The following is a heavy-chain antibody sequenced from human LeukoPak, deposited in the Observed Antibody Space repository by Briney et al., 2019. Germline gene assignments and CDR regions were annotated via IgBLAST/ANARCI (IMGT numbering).Heavy chain of an antibody. CDR1: GFSFSTYW. D-gene: IGHD7-27*01. CDR3: AKDGGLWVSAHWGDS. J-gene: IGHJ4*02. CDR2: IKQDGSQK. V-gene: IGHV3-7*03. Sequence: GGSLRLSCAASGFSFSTYWMSWVRQAPGKGLEWLANIKQDGSQKYYVDSVKDRFTISRDNAKNSLYLQLDSLRADDTAVYYCAKDGGLWVSAHWGDSWGRGTLVTVSS.